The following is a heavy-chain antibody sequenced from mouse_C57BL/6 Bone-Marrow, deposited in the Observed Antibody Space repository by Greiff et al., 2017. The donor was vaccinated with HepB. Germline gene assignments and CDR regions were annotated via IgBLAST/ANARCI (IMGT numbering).Heavy chain of an antibody. CDR1: GYTFTSYW. V-gene: IGHV1-53*01. D-gene: IGHD2-4*01. Sequence: QVQLQQPGPELVKPGASVKLSCKASGYTFTSYWMHWVKQRPGQGLEWIGNINPSNGGINYNEKFKSKATLTVDKSSGSAYMQLSSLTSADSAVYYCARRADDYFWFAYWGQGTLVTVSA. CDR2: INPSNGGI. CDR3: ARRADDYFWFAY. J-gene: IGHJ3*01.